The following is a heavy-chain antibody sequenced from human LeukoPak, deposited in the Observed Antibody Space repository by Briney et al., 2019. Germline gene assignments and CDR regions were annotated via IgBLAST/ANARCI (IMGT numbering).Heavy chain of an antibody. J-gene: IGHJ3*02. CDR3: ARARWFGEPIDAFDI. Sequence: ASVKVSCKASGYTFTGYYMHWVRQAPGQGLEWMGWINPNSGGTNYAQKFQGWVTMTRDTSISTAYMELSSLRSEDTAVYYCARARWFGEPIDAFDIWGQGTMVTVSS. D-gene: IGHD3-10*01. CDR2: INPNSGGT. CDR1: GYTFTGYY. V-gene: IGHV1-2*04.